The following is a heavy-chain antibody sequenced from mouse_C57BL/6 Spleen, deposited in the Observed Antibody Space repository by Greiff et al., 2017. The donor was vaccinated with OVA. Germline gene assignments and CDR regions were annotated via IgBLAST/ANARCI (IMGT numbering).Heavy chain of an antibody. D-gene: IGHD3-2*02. V-gene: IGHV1-69*01. CDR3: ARGELRPSMYY. CDR1: GYTFTSYW. J-gene: IGHJ4*01. Sequence: QVQLKEPGAELVMPGASVKLSCKASGYTFTSYWMHWVKQRPGQGLEWLGEIDPSDSYTNYNQKFKGKSTLTVDKSSSTAYMQRSSLTAEDSAVYYCARGELRPSMYYWGQGTSVTVSS. CDR2: IDPSDSYT.